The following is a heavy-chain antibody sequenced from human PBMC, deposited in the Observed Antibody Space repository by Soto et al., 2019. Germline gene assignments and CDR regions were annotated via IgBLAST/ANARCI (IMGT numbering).Heavy chain of an antibody. CDR1: GYTFSMSG. CDR2: ISGYNGKT. Sequence: QVQLVQSGAEVKKPGASVKVSCKSSGYTFSMSGISWVRQAPGQGLEWMGWISGYNGKTNYEQKFQDRVTMTTEPSANMAYMELRSLRSDDTAVYYCAREGPRPYYYYGMDVWGQGTTVTVSS. J-gene: IGHJ6*02. CDR3: AREGPRPYYYYGMDV. V-gene: IGHV1-18*01.